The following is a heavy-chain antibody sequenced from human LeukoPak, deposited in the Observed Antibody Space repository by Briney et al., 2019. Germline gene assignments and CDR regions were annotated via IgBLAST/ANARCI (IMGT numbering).Heavy chain of an antibody. CDR2: ISSSSSYI. V-gene: IGHV3-21*01. Sequence: GGSLRLSCAASGFTLSSYSMNWVRQAPGKGLEWVSSISSSSSYIYYADSVKGRFTISRDNAKNSLYLQMNSLRAEDTAVYYCAKEFGSSWSSPGAFDIWGQGTMVTVSS. CDR1: GFTLSSYS. J-gene: IGHJ3*02. D-gene: IGHD6-13*01. CDR3: AKEFGSSWSSPGAFDI.